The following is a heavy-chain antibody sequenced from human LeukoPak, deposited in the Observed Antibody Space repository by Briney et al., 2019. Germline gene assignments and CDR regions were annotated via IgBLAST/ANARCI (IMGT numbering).Heavy chain of an antibody. CDR2: MNPNSGNT. V-gene: IGHV1-8*02. D-gene: IGHD3-9*01. J-gene: IGHJ4*02. CDR3: ARVSEYDILTGYYKSLDY. CDR1: GYTFTSYD. Sequence: ASVKVSCKASGYTFTSYDINWVRQATGQGLEWMGWMNPNSGNTGYAQKLQGRVTMTTDTSTSTAYMELRSLRSDDTAVYYCARVSEYDILTGYYKSLDYWGQGTLVTVSS.